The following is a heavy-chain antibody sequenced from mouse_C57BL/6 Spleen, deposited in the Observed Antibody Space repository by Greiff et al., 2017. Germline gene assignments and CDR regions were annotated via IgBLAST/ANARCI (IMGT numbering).Heavy chain of an antibody. CDR2: IHPNSGST. CDR1: GYTFTSYW. J-gene: IGHJ4*01. CDR3: ARDSYYYGSRNYAMDY. D-gene: IGHD1-1*01. Sequence: QVQLQQPGAELVKPGASVKLSSKASGYTFTSYWMHWVKQRPGQGLEWIGMIHPNSGSTNYNEKFKSKATLTVDKSSSTAYMQLSSLTSEDSAVYYCARDSYYYGSRNYAMDYWGQGTSVTVSS. V-gene: IGHV1-64*01.